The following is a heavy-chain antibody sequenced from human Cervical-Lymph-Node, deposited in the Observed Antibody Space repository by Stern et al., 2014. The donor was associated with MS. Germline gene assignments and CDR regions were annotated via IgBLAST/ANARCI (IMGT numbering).Heavy chain of an antibody. D-gene: IGHD2/OR15-2a*01. CDR2: FDPEDGET. J-gene: IGHJ1*01. V-gene: IGHV1-24*01. Sequence: VQLVQSGAEVKKPGASVKVSCKVSGYTLTELSMHWVRQAPGKGLEWMGGFDPEDGETIYAQKFQGRVTMTKDTSKDKAYSELSSLRSEDTAVYYCATAFIYGRPYFQHWGQGTLVTVSS. CDR3: ATAFIYGRPYFQH. CDR1: GYTLTELS.